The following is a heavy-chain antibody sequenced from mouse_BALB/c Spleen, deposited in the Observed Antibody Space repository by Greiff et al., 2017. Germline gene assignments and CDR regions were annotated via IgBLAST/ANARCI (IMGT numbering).Heavy chain of an antibody. J-gene: IGHJ2*01. Sequence: QVQLQQPGAELVRPGASVKLSCKASGYTFTSYWINWVKQRPGQGLEWIGNIYPSDSYTNYNQKFKDKATLTVDKSSSTAYMQLSSPTSEDSAVYYCTRSTMVTLDYWGQGTTLTVSS. CDR2: IYPSDSYT. D-gene: IGHD2-2*01. CDR1: GYTFTSYW. V-gene: IGHV1-69*02. CDR3: TRSTMVTLDY.